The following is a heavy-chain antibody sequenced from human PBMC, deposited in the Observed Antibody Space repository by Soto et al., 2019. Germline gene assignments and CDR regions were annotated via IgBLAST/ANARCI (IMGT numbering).Heavy chain of an antibody. CDR3: ARVGLMGSSGYYGQEHTNYYYYGMDV. CDR1: GFTVSSNY. CDR2: IYSGGST. V-gene: IGHV3-53*01. D-gene: IGHD3-22*01. Sequence: PGGSLRLSCAASGFTVSSNYMSWVRQAPGKGLEWVSVIYSGGSTYYADSVKGRFTIPRDNSKNTLYLQMNSLRAEDTAVYYCARVGLMGSSGYYGQEHTNYYYYGMDVWGQGTTVTVSS. J-gene: IGHJ6*02.